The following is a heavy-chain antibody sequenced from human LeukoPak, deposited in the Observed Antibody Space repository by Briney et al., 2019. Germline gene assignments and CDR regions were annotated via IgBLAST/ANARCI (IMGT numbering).Heavy chain of an antibody. CDR2: IYPGDSDT. V-gene: IGHV5-51*01. J-gene: IGHJ3*02. CDR1: GYSFTSYW. D-gene: IGHD4-17*01. Sequence: GESLKISCKGSGYSFTSYWIGWVRQMPGKGLEWMGIIYPGDSDTRYSPSFQGQVTISADKSISTAYLQWSSLKASDTAMYYCARRTVTPPDAFDIWAKGQWSPSLQ. CDR3: ARRTVTPPDAFDI.